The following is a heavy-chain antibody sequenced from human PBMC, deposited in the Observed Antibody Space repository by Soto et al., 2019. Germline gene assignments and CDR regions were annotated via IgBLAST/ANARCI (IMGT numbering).Heavy chain of an antibody. Sequence: QVQLQQWGAGLLKPSETLSLTCDVYGGSFSGYYWSWIRQPPGKGLEWIGEINHSGSTNYNPSLKSRVTISVDTSKNQFSLKLTSVTAADTAVYYCARTYSSSWSPFEYWGQGTLVTVSS. CDR2: INHSGST. CDR1: GGSFSGYY. V-gene: IGHV4-34*01. D-gene: IGHD6-13*01. CDR3: ARTYSSSWSPFEY. J-gene: IGHJ4*02.